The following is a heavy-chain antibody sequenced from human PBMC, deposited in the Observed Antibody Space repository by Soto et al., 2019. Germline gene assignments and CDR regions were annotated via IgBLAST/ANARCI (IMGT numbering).Heavy chain of an antibody. CDR1: GGSFSGYY. J-gene: IGHJ3*02. Sequence: SQTLSLNCAVYGGSFSGYYWSWIRQPPGKGLEWIGYIYYSGSTYYNPSLKSRVTISVDTSKNQFSLKLSSVTAADTAVYYCARDLCSGGSCYGDAFDIWGQGTMVTVSS. CDR2: IYYSGST. D-gene: IGHD2-15*01. CDR3: ARDLCSGGSCYGDAFDI. V-gene: IGHV4-34*09.